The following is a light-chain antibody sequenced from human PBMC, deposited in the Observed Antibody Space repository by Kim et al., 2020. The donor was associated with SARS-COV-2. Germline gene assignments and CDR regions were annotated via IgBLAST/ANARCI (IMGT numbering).Light chain of an antibody. V-gene: IGKV3-15*01. Sequence: SPEESAPTSCSASQSINNTLAWFQQKPGQAPRLFIYDKSTRATDIPARFSGGGSGTEFTLTISRLQSEDSAVYYCHQYNDWPLTFGGGTKVDIK. CDR3: HQYNDWPLT. J-gene: IGKJ4*01. CDR2: DKS. CDR1: QSINNT.